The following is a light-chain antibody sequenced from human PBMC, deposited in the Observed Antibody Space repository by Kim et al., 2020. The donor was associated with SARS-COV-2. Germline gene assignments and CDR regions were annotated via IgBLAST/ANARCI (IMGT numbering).Light chain of an antibody. J-gene: IGLJ3*02. CDR3: SSYAGSWKWV. CDR1: SSDVGGYDY. CDR2: EVS. V-gene: IGLV2-8*01. Sequence: GQSLTISCTGTSSDVGGYDYVSWYQHHPGKAPKLMIYEVSKRPSGVPDRFSGSKSGNTASLSVSGLQVEDEADYYCSSYAGSWKWVFGGGTQLTVL.